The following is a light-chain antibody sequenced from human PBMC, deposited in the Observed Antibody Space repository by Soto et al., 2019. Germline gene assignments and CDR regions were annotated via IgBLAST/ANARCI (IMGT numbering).Light chain of an antibody. CDR3: QQFGGSPPSWT. J-gene: IGKJ1*01. CDR1: QSVSSNS. Sequence: ESVLTQSPGTLSLSPGERATLSCRASQSVSSNSLAWYQQKPGQAPRLLIYGASSRATGTPDRFSGSGSGTDFTLTFSRLEPEDFAVYYGQQFGGSPPSWTFGQGTKVEI. V-gene: IGKV3-20*01. CDR2: GAS.